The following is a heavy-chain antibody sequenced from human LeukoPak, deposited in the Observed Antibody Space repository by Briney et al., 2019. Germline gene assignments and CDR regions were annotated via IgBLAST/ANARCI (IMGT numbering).Heavy chain of an antibody. CDR3: ARARPYSGYFDY. CDR2: IYNVGTT. V-gene: IGHV3-53*01. Sequence: PGGPLRLSCEASEFTVSSNYMSWVRQAPGKGLEWVSVIYNVGTTYYADSVKGRFTISRDSSKNTLYLQMNNLRAEDTAVYYCARARPYSGYFDYWAQGTLVTVSS. CDR1: EFTVSSNY. D-gene: IGHD1-26*01. J-gene: IGHJ4*02.